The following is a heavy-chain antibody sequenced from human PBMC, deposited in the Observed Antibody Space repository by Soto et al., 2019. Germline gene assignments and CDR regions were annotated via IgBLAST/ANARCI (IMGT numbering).Heavy chain of an antibody. CDR1: GGSFSGYS. CDR2: INHSGST. D-gene: IGHD3-10*01. V-gene: IGHV4-34*01. J-gene: IGHJ4*02. CDR3: ARDKITALFDY. Sequence: QVQLQQWGAGLLKPSETLSLTCAVYGGSFSGYSWTWIRQPPGTGLEWIGEINHSGSTNYNPSLKSRITISVYTSKNQFPLRLPSVTAADTAVYYCARDKITALFDYWGQGTLVTVSS.